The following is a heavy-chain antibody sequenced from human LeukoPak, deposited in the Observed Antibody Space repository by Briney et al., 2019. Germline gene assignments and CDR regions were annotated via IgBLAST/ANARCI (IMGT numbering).Heavy chain of an antibody. CDR1: GGTFSSYA. V-gene: IGHV1-69*06. CDR2: IIPIFGTA. CDR3: ARELTHTLWFGESILPGYYGMDV. J-gene: IGHJ6*04. D-gene: IGHD3-10*01. Sequence: ASVKVSCKASGGTFSSYAISWARQAPGQGLEWMGGIIPIFGTANYAQKFQGRVTITADKSTSTAYMELSSLRSEDTAVYYCARELTHTLWFGESILPGYYGMDVWGKGTTVTVSS.